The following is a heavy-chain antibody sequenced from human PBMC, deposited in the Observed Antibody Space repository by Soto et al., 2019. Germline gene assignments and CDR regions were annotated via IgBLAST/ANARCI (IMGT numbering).Heavy chain of an antibody. Sequence: SETLSLTCAVSGGSISSSNWWSWVHQPPGRGLEWIGEIYHSGSTNYNPSLKSRVTLSVDKSKNQFSLKLSSVTAADTAVYYCARGGDYGDYGYYYYYYGMDVWGQGTTVTVSS. J-gene: IGHJ6*02. CDR1: GGSISSSNW. V-gene: IGHV4-4*02. D-gene: IGHD4-17*01. CDR2: IYHSGST. CDR3: ARGGDYGDYGYYYYYYGMDV.